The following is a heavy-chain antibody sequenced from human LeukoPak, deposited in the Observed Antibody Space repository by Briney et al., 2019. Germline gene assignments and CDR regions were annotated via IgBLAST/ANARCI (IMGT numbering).Heavy chain of an antibody. CDR3: ARPAVFGVAIAPDYYGMDV. Sequence: PGGSLRLSCAASGFTFSSYEMNWDRQAPGKGLEWVSYISSSGSTIYYADSVKGRFTISRDNAKNSLYLQMNSLRAEDTAVYYCARPAVFGVAIAPDYYGMDVWGQGTTVTVSS. V-gene: IGHV3-48*03. D-gene: IGHD3-3*01. J-gene: IGHJ6*02. CDR1: GFTFSSYE. CDR2: ISSSGSTI.